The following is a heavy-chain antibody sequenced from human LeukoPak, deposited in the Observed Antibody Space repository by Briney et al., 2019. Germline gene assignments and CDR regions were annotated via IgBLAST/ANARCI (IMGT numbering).Heavy chain of an antibody. CDR3: AWSSFPTASYSSSSYGLDY. J-gene: IGHJ4*02. CDR1: GGSFSGYD. V-gene: IGHV4-34*01. CDR2: INHSGST. D-gene: IGHD6-6*01. Sequence: PSETLSLTCAVYGGSFSGYDWSWIRQPPGKGLEWIGEINHSGSTNYNPSLKSRVTISVDTSKNQFSLKLSSVTAADTAVYYCAWSSFPTASYSSSSYGLDYWGQGTLVTVSS.